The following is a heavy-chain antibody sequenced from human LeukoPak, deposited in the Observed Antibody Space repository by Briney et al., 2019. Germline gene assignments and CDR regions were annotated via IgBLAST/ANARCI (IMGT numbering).Heavy chain of an antibody. CDR3: ARISSVWLKDFYYYMDV. Sequence: SETLSLTCAVYGGSFSGYYWSWIRQPPGKGLEWIGEINHSGSTNYNPSLKSRVTISVDTSKNQFSLKLSSVTAADTAVYYCARISSVWLKDFYYYMDVWGKGTTVTISS. V-gene: IGHV4-34*01. J-gene: IGHJ6*03. D-gene: IGHD5-12*01. CDR1: GGSFSGYY. CDR2: INHSGST.